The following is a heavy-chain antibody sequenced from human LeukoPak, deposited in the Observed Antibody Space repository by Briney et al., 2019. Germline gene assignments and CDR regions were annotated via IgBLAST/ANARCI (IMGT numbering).Heavy chain of an antibody. Sequence: SETLSLTCTVSGGSISSYYWSWIRQPPGKGLEWLGYIYYSGSTNYNPSLKSRVSISLDTSKTQFSLNLSSVTAADTAVYYCAKSGGSGLIDYWGQGTLVTVSS. CDR3: AKSGGSGLIDY. J-gene: IGHJ4*02. CDR1: GGSISSYY. V-gene: IGHV4-59*08. D-gene: IGHD1-26*01. CDR2: IYYSGST.